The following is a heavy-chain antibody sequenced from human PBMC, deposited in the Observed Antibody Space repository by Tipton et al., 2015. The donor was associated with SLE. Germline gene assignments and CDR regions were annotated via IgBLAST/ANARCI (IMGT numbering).Heavy chain of an antibody. CDR1: GYTFIAYF. Sequence: QSGPEVKEPGASGKVSCKASGYTFIAYFMHWVRQAPGQGLEWMGRINPHSGGTDYAQKFQGRVTMTRDTSISTAYMERSRLRSDDTAMYYCARELSYYDSSGRDSAFDIWGQGTMVTVSS. D-gene: IGHD3-22*01. CDR2: INPHSGGT. V-gene: IGHV1-2*06. J-gene: IGHJ3*02. CDR3: ARELSYYDSSGRDSAFDI.